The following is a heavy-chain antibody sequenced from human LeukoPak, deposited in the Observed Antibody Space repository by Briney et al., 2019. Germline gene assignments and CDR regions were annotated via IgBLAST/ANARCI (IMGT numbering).Heavy chain of an antibody. Sequence: PGGSLRLSCAASGFTFSSYAMSWVRQAPAKGLEWVSALSGSGGSTYYADAVKGRFTISRDNSKTTLYLQMNSLRAEDTAVYYCAKDRGYCSGGSCYRVYWGQGTLVTVSS. CDR3: AKDRGYCSGGSCYRVY. J-gene: IGHJ4*02. D-gene: IGHD2-15*01. V-gene: IGHV3-23*01. CDR1: GFTFSSYA. CDR2: LSGSGGST.